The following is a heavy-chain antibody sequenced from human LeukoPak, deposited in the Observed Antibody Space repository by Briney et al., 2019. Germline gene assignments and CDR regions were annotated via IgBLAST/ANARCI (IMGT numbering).Heavy chain of an antibody. V-gene: IGHV4-34*01. CDR1: GGSFSGYY. CDR2: IYYSGST. D-gene: IGHD6-19*01. Sequence: SETLSLTCAVYGGSFSGYYWSWIRQPPGKGLEWIGSIYYSGSTYYNPSLKSRVTISVDTSKNQFSLKLSSVTAADTAVYYCARRRWLVFDYWGQGTLVTVSS. CDR3: ARRRWLVFDY. J-gene: IGHJ4*02.